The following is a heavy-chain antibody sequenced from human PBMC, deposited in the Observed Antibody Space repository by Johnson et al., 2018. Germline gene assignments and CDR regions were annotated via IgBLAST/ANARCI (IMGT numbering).Heavy chain of an antibody. CDR1: GFTFSSYA. D-gene: IGHD6-13*01. Sequence: QVQLVESGGGVVQPGRSLRLSCAASGFTFSSYAMHWVRQAPGKGLEWVAVISYDGSNKYYTDSVKGRFTISRDNSKNTLYLQMTSLRAEDTAVYYCARDWVAAAGHEYFQHWGQGTLVTVSS. V-gene: IGHV3-30-3*01. CDR2: ISYDGSNK. J-gene: IGHJ1*01. CDR3: ARDWVAAAGHEYFQH.